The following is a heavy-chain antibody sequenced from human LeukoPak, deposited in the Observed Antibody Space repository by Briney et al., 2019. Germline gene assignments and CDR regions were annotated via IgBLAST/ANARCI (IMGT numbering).Heavy chain of an antibody. CDR3: ARDEQQLVETYWYFDL. CDR2: INPNSGGT. V-gene: IGHV1-2*02. Sequence: GASVKVSCKAPGYTFTGYYMHWVRQAPGQGLEWMGWINPNSGGTNYAQKFQGRVTMTRDTSISTAYMELSRLRSDDTAVYYCARDEQQLVETYWYFDLWGRGTLVTVSS. J-gene: IGHJ2*01. D-gene: IGHD6-13*01. CDR1: GYTFTGYY.